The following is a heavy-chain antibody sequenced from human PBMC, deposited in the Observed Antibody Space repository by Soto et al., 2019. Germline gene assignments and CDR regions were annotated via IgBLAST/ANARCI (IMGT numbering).Heavy chain of an antibody. J-gene: IGHJ5*02. CDR2: ISGSGGST. Sequence: PILSCAASAFTFSGSYISCVRQAPGKGLEWVSAISGSGGSTYYADSVKGRFTISRDNSKNTLYLQMNSLRAEDTAVYYCAKDLHIAAATLWFDPWGQGTLVTVSS. V-gene: IGHV3-23*01. D-gene: IGHD6-13*01. CDR3: AKDLHIAAATLWFDP. CDR1: AFTFSGSY.